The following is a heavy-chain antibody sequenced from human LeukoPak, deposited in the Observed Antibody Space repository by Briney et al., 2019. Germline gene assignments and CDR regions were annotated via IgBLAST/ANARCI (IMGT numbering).Heavy chain of an antibody. CDR3: ARDAIMRVYSNSDY. V-gene: IGHV1-2*02. J-gene: IGHJ4*02. Sequence: ASVKVSSKASGYTFTGYYIHRVRQAPGQGLEWMGWINPNSGGTNYAQKFQGRVTMTRDTSISTAYMELSSLTSDDTAVYYCARDAIMRVYSNSDYWGKRVLVSVSS. CDR1: GYTFTGYY. CDR2: INPNSGGT. D-gene: IGHD4-11*01.